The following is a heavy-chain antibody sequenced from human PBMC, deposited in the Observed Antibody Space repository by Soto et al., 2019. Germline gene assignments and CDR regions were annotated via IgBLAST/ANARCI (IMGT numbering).Heavy chain of an antibody. Sequence: PGESLKISCKGSGYKFTSYWITWVRQMPGKGLEWMGRIDPSDSYTNYSPSFQGHVTVSADKSISTAYLLWSSLKASDTAMCYCARIYVGTTPKLDYWGQGTLVTVSS. CDR1: GYKFTSYW. CDR2: IDPSDSYT. J-gene: IGHJ4*02. V-gene: IGHV5-10-1*01. D-gene: IGHD1-26*01. CDR3: ARIYVGTTPKLDY.